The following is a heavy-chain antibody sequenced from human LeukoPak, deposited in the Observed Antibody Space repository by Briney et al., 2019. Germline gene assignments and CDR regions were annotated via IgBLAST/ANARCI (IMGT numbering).Heavy chain of an antibody. Sequence: GGSLRLSCAVSGFTVSGNHVTWVRQAPGKGLAWVSTIYNTGTTNYADSVKGRFTISRDNSKNTVYLQMNSLRAEDTAVYYCARGITMMIVAPGYWGQGTLVTVSS. V-gene: IGHV3-53*01. CDR1: GFTVSGNH. D-gene: IGHD3-22*01. J-gene: IGHJ4*02. CDR2: IYNTGTT. CDR3: ARGITMMIVAPGY.